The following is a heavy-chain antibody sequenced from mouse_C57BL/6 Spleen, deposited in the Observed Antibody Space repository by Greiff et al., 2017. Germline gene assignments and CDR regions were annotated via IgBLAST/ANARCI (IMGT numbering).Heavy chain of an antibody. CDR3: ARKDYDDSMDY. D-gene: IGHD2-4*01. J-gene: IGHJ4*01. V-gene: IGHV3-6*01. Sequence: EVQLQESGPGLVKPSQSLSLTCSVTGYSITSGYSWYWIRQFPGNKLEWMGYISYDGSNNYNPSLKNRISITRDTSKNQFFLKLNSVTTEDTATYYCARKDYDDSMDYWGQGTSVTVSS. CDR2: ISYDGSN. CDR1: GYSITSGYS.